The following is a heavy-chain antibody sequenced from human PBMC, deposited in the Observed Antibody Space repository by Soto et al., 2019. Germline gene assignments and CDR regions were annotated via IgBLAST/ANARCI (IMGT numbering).Heavy chain of an antibody. CDR2: FYWDDDK. J-gene: IGHJ4*02. CDR1: GFSLSTSGGG. Sequence: SGPTLVNPTQTLTLTCTFSGFSLSTSGGGVAWFRQPQGKAWGWLALFYWDDDKRYSPSLKSRLTITKDTSKNQVVLTMTNMHPVDTATYYCAHSTYYDFWSGYYKTAVRAGGYYFDYWGQGTLVTVSS. V-gene: IGHV2-5*02. CDR3: AHSTYYDFWSGYYKTAVRAGGYYFDY. D-gene: IGHD3-3*01.